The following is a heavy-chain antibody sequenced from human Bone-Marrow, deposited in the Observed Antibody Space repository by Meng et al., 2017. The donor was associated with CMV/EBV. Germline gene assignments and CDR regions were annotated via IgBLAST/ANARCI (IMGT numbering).Heavy chain of an antibody. J-gene: IGHJ6*02. Sequence: SGPTLVKPTQTLTLTCTFSGFSLSTSGMRVSWIRQPPGKALEWLARIDWDDDKYCSTSLKTRLTISKATSKNQVVLTMTNMDPVDTATYYCARLQLLGYYYYGMDVWGQGTTVTVSS. CDR1: GFSLSTSGMR. D-gene: IGHD6-6*01. CDR3: ARLQLLGYYYYGMDV. V-gene: IGHV2-70*04. CDR2: IDWDDDK.